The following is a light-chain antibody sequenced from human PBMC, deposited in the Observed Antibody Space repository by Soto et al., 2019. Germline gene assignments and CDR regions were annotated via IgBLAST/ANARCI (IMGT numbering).Light chain of an antibody. Sequence: EIVMTQSPATRSVSPGERATLSCRASQSLSNKLAWYQQKPGQAPRLLIYGASTRATGIPARFSGSGSGTEFTLTISSLQSEDFAVYYCQEYNNWHPITFGG. J-gene: IGKJ4*01. CDR2: GAS. CDR1: QSLSNK. CDR3: QEYNNWHPIT. V-gene: IGKV3-15*01.